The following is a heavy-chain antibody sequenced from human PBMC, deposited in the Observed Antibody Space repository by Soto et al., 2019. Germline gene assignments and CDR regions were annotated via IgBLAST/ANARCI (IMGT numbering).Heavy chain of an antibody. CDR3: ARTDNVGYYPR. CDR2: IYHSGST. Sequence: SATLSLTGSVSDCSISMGCYSWLWIRQPPGKGLEWIGYIYHSGSTYYNPSLKSRVTISVDRSKNQFSLKLSSVTAADSAVYFCARTDNVGYYPRCGQGNLVTVSS. V-gene: IGHV4-30-2*01. D-gene: IGHD3-3*01. CDR1: DCSISMGCYS. J-gene: IGHJ4*02.